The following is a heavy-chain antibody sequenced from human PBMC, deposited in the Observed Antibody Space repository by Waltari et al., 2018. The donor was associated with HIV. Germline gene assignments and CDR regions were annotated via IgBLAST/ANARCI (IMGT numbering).Heavy chain of an antibody. Sequence: QAQLVQSGAEVTKPGASVKVSCKASGYTFTGYYMHWVRQAPGQGLEWMGWINPNSGGTNYAQKFQGRVTMTRDTSITTAYMEVSRLRSDDTAVYYCARVPYYYDTSAYPDYWGQGTLVTVSS. V-gene: IGHV1-2*02. CDR1: GYTFTGYY. CDR3: ARVPYYYDTSAYPDY. J-gene: IGHJ4*02. CDR2: INPNSGGT. D-gene: IGHD3-22*01.